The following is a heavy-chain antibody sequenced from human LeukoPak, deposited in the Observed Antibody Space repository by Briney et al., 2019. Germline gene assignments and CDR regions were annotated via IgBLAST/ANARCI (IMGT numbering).Heavy chain of an antibody. CDR2: IYPGDSDT. J-gene: IGHJ4*02. CDR3: ARSESGGSCYSY. Sequence: GESLKISCKGFGHSFTTYWIAWVRQMPGEGLEWMGIIYPGDSDTRYSPSFQGQVTISADKSISTAYLQWSSLKASDTAMYYCARSESGGSCYSYWGQGTLVTVSS. CDR1: GHSFTTYW. D-gene: IGHD2-15*01. V-gene: IGHV5-51*01.